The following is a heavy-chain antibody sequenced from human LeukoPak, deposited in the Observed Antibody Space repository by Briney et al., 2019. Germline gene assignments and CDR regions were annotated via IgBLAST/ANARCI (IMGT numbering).Heavy chain of an antibody. CDR3: AAWTDRGYNY. CDR2: INPDGTEK. Sequence: PGGSLRLSCAASGFTFSRSWMNWVRQAPGKGLEWVANINPDGTEKRFVDSVRGRFTMSRDNAQNLLYLQMNSLRVEDTARFFCAAWTDRGYNYWGQGTVVTVSS. D-gene: IGHD5-24*01. CDR1: GFTFSRSW. V-gene: IGHV3-7*01. J-gene: IGHJ4*02.